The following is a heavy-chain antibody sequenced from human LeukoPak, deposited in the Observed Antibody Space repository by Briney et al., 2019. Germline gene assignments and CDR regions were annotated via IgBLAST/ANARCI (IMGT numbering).Heavy chain of an antibody. J-gene: IGHJ6*03. CDR3: ARCEGFYDYFSGNPTYYFYMDV. D-gene: IGHD3-16*01. CDR2: IKEDGSET. Sequence: GGSLRLSCAASGFTFISNDMHWVRQAPGKGLEWVANIKEDGSETNYVESVKGRFFISRDNAKNSQHLQMNSLRVEDTAVYYCARCEGFYDYFSGNPTYYFYMDVWGKGTTVTVSS. V-gene: IGHV3-7*01. CDR1: GFTFISND.